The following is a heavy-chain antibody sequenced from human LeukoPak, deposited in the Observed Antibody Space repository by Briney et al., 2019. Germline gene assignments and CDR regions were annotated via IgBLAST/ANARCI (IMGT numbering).Heavy chain of an antibody. J-gene: IGHJ4*02. V-gene: IGHV4-59*12. D-gene: IGHD4-17*01. CDR2: IYYSGST. CDR1: GGSISSYY. CDR3: ALPRGGDYGPEPFDY. Sequence: SETLSLTCTVSGGSISSYYWSWIRQPPGKGLEWIGYIYYSGSTNYNPSLKSRVTISVDTSKNQFSLKLSSVTAADTAVYYCALPRGGDYGPEPFDYWGQGTLVTVSS.